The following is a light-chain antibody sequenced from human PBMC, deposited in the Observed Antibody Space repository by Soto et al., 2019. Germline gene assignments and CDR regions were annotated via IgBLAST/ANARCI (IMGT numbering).Light chain of an antibody. CDR2: GAS. Sequence: EIVLTQSPGTLSLSPGERVTLSCRASQSVSSEYLAWYQQKPGQAPRLLIFGASIRATGISDRFSGSGSGTDFTLTITRLEPADFAVYYCRQYGTSPATFGQGTKVEIK. CDR1: QSVSSEY. J-gene: IGKJ1*01. V-gene: IGKV3-20*01. CDR3: RQYGTSPAT.